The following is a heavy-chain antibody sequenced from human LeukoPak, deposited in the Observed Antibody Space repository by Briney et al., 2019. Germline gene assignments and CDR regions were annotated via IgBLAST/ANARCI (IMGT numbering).Heavy chain of an antibody. Sequence: VASVKVSCKASGYTFTSYAMNWVRQAPGQGLEWMGWINTNTGNPTYAQGFTGRFVFSLDTSVSTAYLQISSLKAEDTAVYYCARDDSPIAVAGKASEGYWGQGTLVTVSS. CDR1: GYTFTSYA. J-gene: IGHJ4*02. V-gene: IGHV7-4-1*02. CDR2: INTNTGNP. CDR3: ARDDSPIAVAGKASEGY. D-gene: IGHD6-19*01.